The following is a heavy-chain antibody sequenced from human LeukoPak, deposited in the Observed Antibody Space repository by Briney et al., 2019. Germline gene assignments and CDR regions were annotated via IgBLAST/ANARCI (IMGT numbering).Heavy chain of an antibody. CDR2: ISVYNGHT. J-gene: IGHJ5*02. CDR1: GYNFGNYD. CDR3: ARTRRKYCSSTSCSKGHNWFDP. V-gene: IGHV1-18*01. D-gene: IGHD2-2*01. Sequence: GASVKVSCKASGYNFGNYDISWVRQAPGQGLEWMGLISVYNGHTNYAQKLQGRVTMTTDTSTSTAYMELRSLRSDDTAVYYCARTRRKYCSSTSCSKGHNWFDPWGQGTLVTVSS.